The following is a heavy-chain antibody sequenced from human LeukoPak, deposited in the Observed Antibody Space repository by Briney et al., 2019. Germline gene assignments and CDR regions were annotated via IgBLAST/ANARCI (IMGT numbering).Heavy chain of an antibody. J-gene: IGHJ4*02. Sequence: GGSLRLSCAASGFTFSNYWMTWVRQAPGKGLEWVASIKQDGSEKYYVDSVKGRFTFSRDNAKNSLYLQMDSLRAEDTAVYYCARDKSAGADTGSSFYYWGQGALVPSP. V-gene: IGHV3-7*03. CDR3: ARDKSAGADTGSSFYY. CDR2: IKQDGSEK. CDR1: GFTFSNYW. D-gene: IGHD3-10*01.